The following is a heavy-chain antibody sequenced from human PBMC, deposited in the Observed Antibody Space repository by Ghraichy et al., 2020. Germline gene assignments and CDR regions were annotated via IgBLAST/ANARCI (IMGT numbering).Heavy chain of an antibody. Sequence: GGSLRLSCAASGFTFSSYSMNWVRQAPGKGLEWVSYISRSSNSILYADSVRGRFTISRDNAKNSLYLQMNSLGAEDTAVYYCVREPPWGSESFDMWGQGTMVTVSS. CDR3: VREPPWGSESFDM. CDR1: GFTFSSYS. D-gene: IGHD7-27*01. J-gene: IGHJ3*02. CDR2: ISRSSNSI. V-gene: IGHV3-48*04.